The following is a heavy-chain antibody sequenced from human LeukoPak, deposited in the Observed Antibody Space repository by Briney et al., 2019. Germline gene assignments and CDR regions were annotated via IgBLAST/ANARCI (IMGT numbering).Heavy chain of an antibody. CDR3: ARAGTAVAGTPPIDY. Sequence: PSETLSLTCTVAGGSISSSSYYWGWIRQPPGKGLEWIGSIYYSGSTYYNPSLKSRVTISVDTSKNQFSLKLSSVTAADTAVYYCARAGTAVAGTPPIDYWGQGTLVTVSS. D-gene: IGHD6-19*01. J-gene: IGHJ4*02. V-gene: IGHV4-39*01. CDR2: IYYSGST. CDR1: GGSISSSSYY.